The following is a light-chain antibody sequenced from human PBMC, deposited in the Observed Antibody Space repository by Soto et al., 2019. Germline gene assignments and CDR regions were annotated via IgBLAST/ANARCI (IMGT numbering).Light chain of an antibody. Sequence: DIQMTQSPSSLSASVRDRVTITGRASQSISTYLNWYQQKPGKAPNLLIYAASTLQSGVPSRFSGSGSGTDFTLTISSLQPEDFATYYCQQTYSTPITFGQGTRLEIK. V-gene: IGKV1-39*01. J-gene: IGKJ5*01. CDR3: QQTYSTPIT. CDR2: AAS. CDR1: QSISTY.